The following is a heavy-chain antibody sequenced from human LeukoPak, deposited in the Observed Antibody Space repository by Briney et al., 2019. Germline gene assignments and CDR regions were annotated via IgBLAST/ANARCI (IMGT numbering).Heavy chain of an antibody. D-gene: IGHD3-22*01. V-gene: IGHV3-23*01. J-gene: IGHJ4*02. CDR2: ISGSGDST. Sequence: GGSLRLSCAASGFTFSTYTMNWFRQAPGEGLEWVSAISGSGDSTYYADSVKGRFTVSRDNSKNTVYLQMNSLRAEDTALYYCAKDTSQYYYDSSGYDCWGQGTLVTVSS. CDR3: AKDTSQYYYDSSGYDC. CDR1: GFTFSTYT.